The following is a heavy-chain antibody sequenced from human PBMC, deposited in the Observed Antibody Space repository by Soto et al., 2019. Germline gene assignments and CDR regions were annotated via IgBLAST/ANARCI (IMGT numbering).Heavy chain of an antibody. D-gene: IGHD1-1*01. CDR2: FDPEDGET. CDR1: GYTLTELS. V-gene: IGHV1-24*01. CDR3: ATDATGTPVGVVPYYYGMDV. J-gene: IGHJ6*02. Sequence: ASVKVSCKVSGYTLTELSMHWVRQAPGKGLEWMGGFDPEDGETIYAQKFQGRVTMTEDTSTDTAYMELSSLRSEDTAVYYCATDATGTPVGVVPYYYGMDVWGQGTTVTVSS.